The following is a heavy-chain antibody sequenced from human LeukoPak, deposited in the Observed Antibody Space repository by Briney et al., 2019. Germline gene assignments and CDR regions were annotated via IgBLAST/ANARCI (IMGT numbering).Heavy chain of an antibody. Sequence: GGSLRLSCAASGFTFSSYSMNWVRQAPGKGLEWVSYISSSSSTIYYADSVKGRFTISRDNAKNSLYLQMNSLRAEDTALYYCAKKGPSTGDYFDYWGQGTLVTVSS. V-gene: IGHV3-48*04. CDR2: ISSSSSTI. J-gene: IGHJ4*02. D-gene: IGHD1-14*01. CDR1: GFTFSSYS. CDR3: AKKGPSTGDYFDY.